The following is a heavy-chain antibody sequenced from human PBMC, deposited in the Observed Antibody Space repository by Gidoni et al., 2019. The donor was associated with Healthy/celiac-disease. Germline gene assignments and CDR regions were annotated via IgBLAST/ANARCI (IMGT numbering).Heavy chain of an antibody. CDR3: ARHRHYYYYGMDV. CDR2: IYYSGST. V-gene: IGHV4-39*01. Sequence: QLQLQESGPGLVKPSETLSLTCTVSGGSISSSRYYWGWIRQPPGKGLEWIGSIYYSGSTYYNPSLKSRVTISVDTSKNQFSLKLSSVTAADTAVYYCARHRHYYYYGMDVWGQGTTVTVSS. J-gene: IGHJ6*02. CDR1: GGSISSSRYY.